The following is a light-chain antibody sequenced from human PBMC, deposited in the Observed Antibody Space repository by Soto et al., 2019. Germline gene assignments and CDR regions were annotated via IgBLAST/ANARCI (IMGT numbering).Light chain of an antibody. CDR1: QSVSSK. V-gene: IGKV3-15*01. CDR2: SAS. J-gene: IGKJ1*01. Sequence: EIVMTQSPATLSLSPGQRATLSCRASQSVSSKLAWYQQRPGQAPRLLIYSASTRATGIPARFSGSGSGTEVTLTISSLQSEDFAVYYCHQYNHWLTWTFGQGTKVEIK. CDR3: HQYNHWLTWT.